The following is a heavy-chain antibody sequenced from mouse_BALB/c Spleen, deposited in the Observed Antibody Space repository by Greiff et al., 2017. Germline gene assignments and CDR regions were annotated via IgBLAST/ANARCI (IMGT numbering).Heavy chain of an antibody. CDR1: GFSLTSYG. J-gene: IGHJ2*01. CDR3: AREYYGSSHFDY. Sequence: QVQLKESGPGLVAPSQSLSITCTVSGFSLTSYGVHWVRQPPGKGLEWLGVIWAGGSTNYNSALMSRLSISKDNSKSQVFLKMNSLQTDDTAMYYCAREYYGSSHFDYWGQGTTLTVSS. D-gene: IGHD1-1*01. V-gene: IGHV2-9*02. CDR2: IWAGGST.